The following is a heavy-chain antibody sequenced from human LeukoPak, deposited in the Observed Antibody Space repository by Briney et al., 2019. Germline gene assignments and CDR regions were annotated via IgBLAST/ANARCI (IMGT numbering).Heavy chain of an antibody. D-gene: IGHD5-24*01. CDR3: ARQDGYNWDFDY. CDR2: IDPSDSYT. Sequence: GASLKISCKGSGYRFTSYWISWVRQMPGKGLEWMGRIDPSDSYTNYSPSFQGHVTISADKSISTAYLQWSSLKASDTAMYYCARQDGYNWDFDYWGQGTLVTVSS. CDR1: GYRFTSYW. J-gene: IGHJ4*02. V-gene: IGHV5-10-1*01.